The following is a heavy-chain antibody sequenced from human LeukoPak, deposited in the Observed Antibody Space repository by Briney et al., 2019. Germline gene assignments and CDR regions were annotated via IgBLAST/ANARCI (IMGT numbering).Heavy chain of an antibody. CDR3: ASRPADTTWYGVFDY. D-gene: IGHD3-10*01. CDR2: IFNTGNT. J-gene: IGHJ4*02. Sequence: SETLSLTCSVSGGSINSHYWSWIRQPPGKRPEWIGYIFNTGNTNYNPSLASRVTMSVDTSRAQFFLRLSPVTAADTAIYYCASRPADTTWYGVFDYWSQGTLVTVSS. CDR1: GGSINSHY. V-gene: IGHV4-59*11.